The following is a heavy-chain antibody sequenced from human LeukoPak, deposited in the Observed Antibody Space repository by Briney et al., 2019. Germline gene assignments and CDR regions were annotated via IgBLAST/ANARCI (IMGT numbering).Heavy chain of an antibody. D-gene: IGHD2-2*01. CDR2: INPNSGVA. CDR1: GYTFTGYY. CDR3: ARVDCTNINCYDPRFDY. J-gene: IGHJ4*02. Sequence: ASVKVSCKASGYTFTGYYMHWVRQAPGQGLEWMGWINPNSGVANYAQKFQGRVTMTRDTSISTAYMELSGLRSDDTALYFCARVDCTNINCYDPRFDYWGQGALVTVSS. V-gene: IGHV1-2*02.